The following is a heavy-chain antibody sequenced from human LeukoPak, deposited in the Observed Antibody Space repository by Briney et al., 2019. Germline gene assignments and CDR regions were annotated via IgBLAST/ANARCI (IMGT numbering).Heavy chain of an antibody. Sequence: GRSLRLSCAAPGFTFDDYAMHWVRQALGKGLEWVSGISWNSGSIGYADSVKGRFTISRDNAKNSLYLQMNSLRAEDTALYYCAKDYDFWSGYIDYWGQGTLVTVSS. V-gene: IGHV3-9*01. J-gene: IGHJ4*02. CDR2: ISWNSGSI. CDR3: AKDYDFWSGYIDY. CDR1: GFTFDDYA. D-gene: IGHD3-3*01.